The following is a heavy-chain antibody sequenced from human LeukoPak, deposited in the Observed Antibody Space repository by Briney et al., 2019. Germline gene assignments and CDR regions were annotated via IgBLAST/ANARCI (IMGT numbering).Heavy chain of an antibody. CDR3: ARGGLWFGELLSHDY. CDR1: GFTFRSYN. V-gene: IGHV3-21*01. Sequence: PGGSLRLSCVASGFTFRSYNMNWVRQAPGKGLEWVSAISNSGDDIYYADSVKGRFTISRDNAKNSLYLHMNSLRAEDTAVYYCARGGLWFGELLSHDYWGQGTLVTVSS. D-gene: IGHD3-10*01. J-gene: IGHJ4*02. CDR2: ISNSGDDI.